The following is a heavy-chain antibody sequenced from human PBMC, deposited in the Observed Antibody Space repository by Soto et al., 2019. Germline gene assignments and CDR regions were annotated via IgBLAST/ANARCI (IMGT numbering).Heavy chain of an antibody. CDR2: INPNSGGT. CDR1: GYTFTGYY. D-gene: IGHD2-2*01. J-gene: IGHJ6*02. V-gene: IGHV1-2*04. Sequence: QVQLVQSGAEVKKPGASVKVSCKASGYTFTGYYMHWVRQAPGQGLEWMGWINPNSGGTNYAQKFQGWVTITRDTSISTAYMELSRLRSDDTAVYYCARGEGVYCSSTSCYYGMDVWGQGTTVTVSS. CDR3: ARGEGVYCSSTSCYYGMDV.